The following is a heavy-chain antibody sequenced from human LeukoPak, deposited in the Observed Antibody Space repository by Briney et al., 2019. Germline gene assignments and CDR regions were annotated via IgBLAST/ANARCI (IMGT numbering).Heavy chain of an antibody. D-gene: IGHD3-10*01. CDR3: ARGLYGSGSYRTSSFDY. Sequence: TTETLSLTCAVYGGSFRGYYWSWIRQPPGKGLEWIGGINHSGSTNYNPSLKSRVTISVDTSKNQFSLKLSSVTAADTAVYYCARGLYGSGSYRTSSFDYWGQGTLVTASS. J-gene: IGHJ4*02. V-gene: IGHV4-34*01. CDR2: INHSGST. CDR1: GGSFRGYY.